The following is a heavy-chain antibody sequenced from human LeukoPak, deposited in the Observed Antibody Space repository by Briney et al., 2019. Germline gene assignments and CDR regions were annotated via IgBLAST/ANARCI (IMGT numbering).Heavy chain of an antibody. CDR3: ASWVVIAEIDY. V-gene: IGHV4-38-2*01. CDR2: IYHSGST. J-gene: IGHJ4*02. D-gene: IGHD2-21*01. Sequence: ASETLSLTCAVSGYSISSGYYWGWIRQPPGEGLEWIGSIYHSGSTYYNPSLKSRVTISLDTSKNQFSLKLSSVTAADTAVYYCASWVVIAEIDYWGQGTLVTVSS. CDR1: GYSISSGYY.